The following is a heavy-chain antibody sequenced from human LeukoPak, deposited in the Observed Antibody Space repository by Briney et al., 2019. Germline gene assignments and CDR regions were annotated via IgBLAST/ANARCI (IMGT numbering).Heavy chain of an antibody. V-gene: IGHV3-48*03. CDR1: AFTSSSYE. CDR2: ISSSGSTK. J-gene: IGHJ4*02. CDR3: AREWFKTHDY. Sequence: GGSLRLSCAASAFTSSSYEMNWVRQAPGKGLEWVSYISSSGSTKHYADSVKGRFTISRDNAKNSLYLQMNSLRAEDTAVYYCAREWFKTHDYWGQGTLVTVSS. D-gene: IGHD3-10*01.